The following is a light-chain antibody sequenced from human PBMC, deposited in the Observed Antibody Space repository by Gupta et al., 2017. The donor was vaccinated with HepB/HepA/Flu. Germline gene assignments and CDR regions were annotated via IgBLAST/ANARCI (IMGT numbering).Light chain of an antibody. CDR3: HQDCSSIF. CDR1: QSVGTY. V-gene: IGKV3-20*01. J-gene: IGKJ3*01. CDR2: DAS. Sequence: EIVLTQSPGTLSLSPGETATLSCRDSQSVGTYLEWYQQKPGQAPRLLIFDASISINGIPDRFSGSGSETDFTLTSSGRETEDFAVYYWHQDCSSIFFGHGTKVDIK.